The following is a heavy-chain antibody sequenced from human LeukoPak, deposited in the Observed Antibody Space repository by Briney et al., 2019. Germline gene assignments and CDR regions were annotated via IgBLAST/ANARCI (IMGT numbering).Heavy chain of an antibody. CDR1: GFTVSSNY. CDR2: IYSCGIT. D-gene: IGHD3-22*01. Sequence: PGGSLRLSCAASGFTVSSNYMSWVRQARGKGLEGVSVIYSCGITYYADSVKGRFTISTDNSKNTLYLQMNSLRAEGTAVYYCARDPYYESSGYLAWGQGTLVTVSS. V-gene: IGHV3-53*01. J-gene: IGHJ5*02. CDR3: ARDPYYESSGYLA.